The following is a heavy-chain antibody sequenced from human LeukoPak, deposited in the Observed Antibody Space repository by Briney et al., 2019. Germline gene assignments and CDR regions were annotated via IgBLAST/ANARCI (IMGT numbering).Heavy chain of an antibody. D-gene: IGHD3-16*02. Sequence: PSETLSLTCAVYGGSFSGYFWNWIRQPPGKGLEWIGEINHRGSTNYNPSLKSRVTISVDTSKNQFSLKLSSVTAADTAVDYCSRGRATYDYVWGSYRPPDYWGQGTLVTVSS. V-gene: IGHV4-34*01. CDR3: SRGRATYDYVWGSYRPPDY. J-gene: IGHJ4*02. CDR1: GGSFSGYF. CDR2: INHRGST.